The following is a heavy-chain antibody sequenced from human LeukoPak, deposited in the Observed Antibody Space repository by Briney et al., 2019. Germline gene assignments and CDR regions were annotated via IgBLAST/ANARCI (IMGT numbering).Heavy chain of an antibody. D-gene: IGHD6-25*01. Sequence: PTETLSLTCTVYGGSFSGYYWSWIRQPPGQGLEWIGYIYYSGSANHNPSLKSRVTISRDTSKNQFSLKLTSVTTADTAVYYCARAGGVKTAALDLDYWGQGTLVTVSS. CDR3: ARAGGVKTAALDLDY. J-gene: IGHJ4*02. CDR1: GGSFSGYY. CDR2: IYYSGSA. V-gene: IGHV4-59*01.